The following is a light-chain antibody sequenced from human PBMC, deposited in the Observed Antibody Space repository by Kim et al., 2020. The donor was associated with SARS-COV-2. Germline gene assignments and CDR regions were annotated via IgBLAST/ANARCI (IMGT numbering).Light chain of an antibody. J-gene: IGKJ4*01. CDR2: DAS. V-gene: IGKV3-11*01. Sequence: LPPGERATLSCRASQSVNYYLAWYQQKPGQAPRLLIYDASSRATGIPARFSGSGSGTDFTLTISSLQPEDFALYYCQQRSNWPLTFGGGTKVDIK. CDR3: QQRSNWPLT. CDR1: QSVNYY.